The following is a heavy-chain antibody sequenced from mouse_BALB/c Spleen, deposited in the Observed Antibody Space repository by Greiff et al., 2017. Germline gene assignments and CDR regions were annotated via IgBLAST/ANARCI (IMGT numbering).Heavy chain of an antibody. Sequence: QVQLQQSGAELVRPGSSVKISCKASGYAFSSYWMNWVKQRPGQGLEWIGQIYPGDGDTNYNGKFKGKATLTADKSSSTAYMQLSSLTSEDSAVFFCARNGGNYAMDYWGQGTSVTVSS. V-gene: IGHV1-80*01. CDR1: GYAFSSYW. CDR3: ARNGGNYAMDY. J-gene: IGHJ4*01. CDR2: IYPGDGDT.